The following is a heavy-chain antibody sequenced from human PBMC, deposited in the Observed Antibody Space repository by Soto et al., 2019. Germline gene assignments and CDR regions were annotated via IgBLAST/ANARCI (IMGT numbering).Heavy chain of an antibody. CDR2: ISGSGDNT. Sequence: DVQLLESGGGLVQPGGSLRLSCAASGFTFSSYAMSWVRQGPGKGLEWVSAISGSGDNTYYADSVKGRFTISKDISKNTLYPQLSSLRAEDTAVYYCAKHAGRGGGSCFPNWGQGTLVTVSS. CDR1: GFTFSSYA. CDR3: AKHAGRGGGSCFPN. V-gene: IGHV3-23*01. D-gene: IGHD2-15*01. J-gene: IGHJ4*02.